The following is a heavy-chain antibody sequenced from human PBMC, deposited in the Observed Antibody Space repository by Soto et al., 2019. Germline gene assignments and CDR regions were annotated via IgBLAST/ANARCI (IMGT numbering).Heavy chain of an antibody. CDR2: IKSKTDGGTT. D-gene: IGHD3-3*01. J-gene: IGHJ6*02. Sequence: GGSLRLSCAASGFTFSNAWMNWVRQAPGKGLEWVGRIKSKTDGGTTDYAAPVKGRFTISRDDSKNTLYLQMNSLKTEDTAVYYCTTGRVVRFLEWSPLGMDVWGQGTTVTVS. V-gene: IGHV3-15*07. CDR1: GFTFSNAW. CDR3: TTGRVVRFLEWSPLGMDV.